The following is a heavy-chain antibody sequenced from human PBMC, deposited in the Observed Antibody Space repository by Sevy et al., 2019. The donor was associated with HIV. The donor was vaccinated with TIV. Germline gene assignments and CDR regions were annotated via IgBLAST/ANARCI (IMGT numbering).Heavy chain of an antibody. V-gene: IGHV3-48*03. CDR3: ARDLPPSATTVAHFDH. Sequence: GGSLRLSCTASGFTFSSYEMNWVRQAPGKGLEWVSYISNSGSNIYYSDSVKGRFTISRDNAKNSLYLQMNSLRAEDTAVYYCARDLPPSATTVAHFDHWGRGTLVTVSS. CDR1: GFTFSSYE. D-gene: IGHD4-17*01. CDR2: ISNSGSNI. J-gene: IGHJ4*02.